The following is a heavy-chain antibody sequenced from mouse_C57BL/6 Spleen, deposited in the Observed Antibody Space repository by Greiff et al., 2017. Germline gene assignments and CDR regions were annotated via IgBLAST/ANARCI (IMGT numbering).Heavy chain of an antibody. CDR3: ARAGPGAMDY. CDR2: INPYNGGT. V-gene: IGHV1-19*01. D-gene: IGHD4-1*01. Sequence: VQLQQSGPVLVKPGASVKMSCKASGYTFTDYYMNWVKQSHGKSLEWIGVINPYNGGTSYNQKFKGKATLTVDKSSSTAYMELNSLTSEDSAVYYCARAGPGAMDYWGQGTSVTVSS. CDR1: GYTFTDYY. J-gene: IGHJ4*01.